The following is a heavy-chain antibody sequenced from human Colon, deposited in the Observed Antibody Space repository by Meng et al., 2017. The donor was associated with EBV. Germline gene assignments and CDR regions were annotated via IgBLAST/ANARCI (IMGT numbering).Heavy chain of an antibody. CDR1: GGSTWGRLYS. Sequence: LQGAVLGQETASPAPFPTCGVDGGSTWGRLYSRTWSRVPPGEGLEWIGHIVQRGSSYSNPSLQSRVTISVDSSKNQFSLRLSSVTAADTAFYYCAREAPQSGYLDPWGPGTLVTVSS. D-gene: IGHD5-18*01. V-gene: IGHV4-30-2*01. J-gene: IGHJ5*02. CDR2: IVQRGSS. CDR3: AREAPQSGYLDP.